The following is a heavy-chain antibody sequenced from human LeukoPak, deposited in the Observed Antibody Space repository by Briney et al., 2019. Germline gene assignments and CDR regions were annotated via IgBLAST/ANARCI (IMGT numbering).Heavy chain of an antibody. CDR2: ITSNGGST. CDR3: VTVGMTSIWSYLRFDP. CDR1: GFTFITNS. J-gene: IGHJ5*02. D-gene: IGHD1-26*01. V-gene: IGHV3-64D*08. Sequence: ASVKVSCKASGFTFITNSMHWVRQAPGKGLEFVSAITSNGGSTYYADSVKGRFTISRDNSKNTLYLQMSSLRAEDTAVYYCVTVGMTSIWSYLRFDPRGQGTLVSVSS.